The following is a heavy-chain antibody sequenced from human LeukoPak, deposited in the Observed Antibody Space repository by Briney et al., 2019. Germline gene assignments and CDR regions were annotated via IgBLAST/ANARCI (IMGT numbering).Heavy chain of an antibody. D-gene: IGHD1/OR15-1a*01. CDR2: IHHSGSA. V-gene: IGHV4-34*01. Sequence: SETLSPTCAVYNESFNDYYWNWIRQSPGTGLEGIGEIHHSGSANYNPSLKSRVTISIDASMNQFSLKLTSVTAADTAVYYCASNKNPAQAFDIWGQGTIVTISS. CDR1: NESFNDYY. CDR3: ASNKNPAQAFDI. J-gene: IGHJ3*02.